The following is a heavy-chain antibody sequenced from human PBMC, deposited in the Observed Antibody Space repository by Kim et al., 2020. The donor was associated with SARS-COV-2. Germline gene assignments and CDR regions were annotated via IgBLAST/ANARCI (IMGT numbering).Heavy chain of an antibody. Sequence: GGSLRLSCVASGFTFSSYAMSWVRQAPGKGLEWVSIISGSGSRSYYADSVKGRFTISRDNSKNTLYLQMNSLRAEDTAVYYCAKDYDFWSGNLLWGYFYHWGPGTLVTVSS. J-gene: IGHJ1*01. CDR1: GFTFSSYA. CDR2: ISGSGSRS. CDR3: AKDYDFWSGNLLWGYFYH. V-gene: IGHV3-23*01. D-gene: IGHD3-3*01.